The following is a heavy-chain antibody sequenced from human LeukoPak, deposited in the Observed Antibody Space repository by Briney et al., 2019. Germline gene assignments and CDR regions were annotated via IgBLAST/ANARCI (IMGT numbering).Heavy chain of an antibody. CDR1: GFSFSSYT. Sequence: PGGSLRLSCLASGFSFSSYTMNWVREAPGKGLEWVSTISPGVSGYTWYAESVKGRFTISRDNPKISLYLEMDSLRAEDTAVYYCVRDVSRRIGMDVWGQGTTVTVSS. D-gene: IGHD2/OR15-2a*01. V-gene: IGHV3-21*01. J-gene: IGHJ6*02. CDR3: VRDVSRRIGMDV. CDR2: ISPGVSGYT.